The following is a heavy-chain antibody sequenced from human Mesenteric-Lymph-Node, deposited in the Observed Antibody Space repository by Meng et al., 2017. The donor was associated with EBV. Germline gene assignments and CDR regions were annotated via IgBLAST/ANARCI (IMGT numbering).Heavy chain of an antibody. V-gene: IGHV4-34*01. D-gene: IGHD3-22*01. CDR1: GGSLSGYY. J-gene: IGHJ5*02. CDR3: ARAQWRRGYGLFLTKGDSFDP. CDR2: VDHRGST. Sequence: QVQLHQWGAGLFKPSETLSLTCAVYGGSLSGYYWHWIRQPPGKGLEWIGEVDHRGSTNYNPSLKSRVTISLDTSKNQFSLKLTSVTAADTAVYYCARAQWRRGYGLFLTKGDSFDPWGQGTLVTVSS.